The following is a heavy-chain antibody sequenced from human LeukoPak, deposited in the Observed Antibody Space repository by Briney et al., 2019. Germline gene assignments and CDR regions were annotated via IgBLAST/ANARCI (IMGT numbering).Heavy chain of an antibody. CDR3: ARRPYYYDSSGYPTFDI. J-gene: IGHJ3*02. Sequence: GESLKISCKGSGYSFTSYWIGWVRQMPGKGLEWMGIIYPGDSDTRYSPSFQGQVTISADKSISTAYLQWSSLKASDTATYYCARRPYYYDSSGYPTFDIWGQGTMVTVSS. D-gene: IGHD3-22*01. CDR2: IYPGDSDT. V-gene: IGHV5-51*01. CDR1: GYSFTSYW.